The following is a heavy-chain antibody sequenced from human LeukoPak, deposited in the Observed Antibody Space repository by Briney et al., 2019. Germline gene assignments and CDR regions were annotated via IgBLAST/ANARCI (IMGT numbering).Heavy chain of an antibody. V-gene: IGHV4-39*07. CDR1: GGSISSSSYY. CDR2: IYYSGST. CDR3: ARDPDDSSGYYYIKGAFDI. D-gene: IGHD3-22*01. J-gene: IGHJ3*02. Sequence: SETLSLTCTVSGGSISSSSYYWGWIRQPPGKGLEWIGSIYYSGSTYYNPSLKSRVTISVDTSKNQFSLKLSSVTAADTAVYYCARDPDDSSGYYYIKGAFDIWGQGTMVTVSS.